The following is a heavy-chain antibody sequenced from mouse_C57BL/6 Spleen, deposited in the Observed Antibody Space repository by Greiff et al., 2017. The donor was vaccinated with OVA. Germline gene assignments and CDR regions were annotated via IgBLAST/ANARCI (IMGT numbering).Heavy chain of an antibody. CDR1: GYTFTSYW. CDR3: AGTTAFDY. Sequence: QVQLKQPGAELVKPGASVTLSCKASGYTFTSYWMHWVKQRPGQGLEWIGMIHPNSGSTNYNEKFKSKATLTVDKSSSTAYMQLSSLTSEDSAVYYCAGTTAFDYWGQGTTLTVSS. D-gene: IGHD1-2*01. V-gene: IGHV1-64*01. J-gene: IGHJ2*01. CDR2: IHPNSGST.